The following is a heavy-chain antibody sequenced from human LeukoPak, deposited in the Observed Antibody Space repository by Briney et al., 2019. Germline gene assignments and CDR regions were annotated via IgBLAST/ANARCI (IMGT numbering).Heavy chain of an antibody. Sequence: PGGSLRLSCAASGFTFSSYGMHWVRQAPGKGLEWVAVISYDGSNKYYADSVKGRFTISRDNSKNTLYLQMNSLRAEDTAVYYCAKDPGSLRGAFDIWGQGTMVTVSS. V-gene: IGHV3-30*18. CDR3: AKDPGSLRGAFDI. CDR2: ISYDGSNK. D-gene: IGHD3-10*01. CDR1: GFTFSSYG. J-gene: IGHJ3*02.